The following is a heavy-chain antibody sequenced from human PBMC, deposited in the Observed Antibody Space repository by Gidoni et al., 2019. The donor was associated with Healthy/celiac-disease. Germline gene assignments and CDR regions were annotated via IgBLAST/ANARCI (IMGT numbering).Heavy chain of an antibody. D-gene: IGHD6-6*01. CDR2: IYYSGST. CDR1: GGSIRSGGYY. CDR3: ARSESIAARPGEYYFDY. V-gene: IGHV4-31*03. Sequence: QVQLQESGPGLVKPSQTLSLNCTFSGGSIRSGGYYWSWTRQHPGKGLEWIGYIYYSGSTYYNPSLKSRVTISVDTSKNQFSLKLSSVTAADTAVYYCARSESIAARPGEYYFDYWGQGTLVTVSS. J-gene: IGHJ4*02.